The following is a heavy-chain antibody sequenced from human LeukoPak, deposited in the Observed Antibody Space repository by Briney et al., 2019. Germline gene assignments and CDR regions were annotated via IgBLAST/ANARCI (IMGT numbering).Heavy chain of an antibody. D-gene: IGHD3-10*01. CDR3: ARDRLWFGETSLNYYYYYMDV. Sequence: GGSLRLSCAASGFTFSSYGMHWVRQAPGKGLEWVAVISYDGSNKYYADSVKGRFTISRDNSKNTLYLQMNSLRAEDTAVYYCARDRLWFGETSLNYYYYYMDVWGKGTTVTVSS. J-gene: IGHJ6*03. V-gene: IGHV3-30*19. CDR2: ISYDGSNK. CDR1: GFTFSSYG.